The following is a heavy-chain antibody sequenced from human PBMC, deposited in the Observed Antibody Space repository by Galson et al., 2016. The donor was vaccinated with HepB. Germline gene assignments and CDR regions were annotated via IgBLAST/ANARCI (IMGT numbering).Heavy chain of an antibody. D-gene: IGHD5-24*01. Sequence: SVKVSCKASGYTFTGFYLHWVRQAPGQGLEWMGWINPNTGGTNYAQKFQGRVTMTRDTSISTAYMELSRLRSDDTAVYYCAREGREVYPGSSDYWGQGFLVTVSS. J-gene: IGHJ4*02. CDR3: AREGREVYPGSSDY. CDR2: INPNTGGT. V-gene: IGHV1-2*02. CDR1: GYTFTGFY.